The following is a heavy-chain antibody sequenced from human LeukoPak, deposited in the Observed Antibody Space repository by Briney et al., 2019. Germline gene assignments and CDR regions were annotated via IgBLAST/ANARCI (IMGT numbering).Heavy chain of an antibody. D-gene: IGHD2-21*01. Sequence: GGSLRLSCAASGFTFSDFAMSWVRQAPGKGLEWVSVISGRENKTFYADSVKGRFTISRENAKKTVYLQINSLSAEDTAVYYCAKGVRGLPRKARFDYWGQGTLVTVSS. CDR1: GFTFSDFA. V-gene: IGHV3-23*01. CDR3: AKGVRGLPRKARFDY. CDR2: ISGRENKT. J-gene: IGHJ4*02.